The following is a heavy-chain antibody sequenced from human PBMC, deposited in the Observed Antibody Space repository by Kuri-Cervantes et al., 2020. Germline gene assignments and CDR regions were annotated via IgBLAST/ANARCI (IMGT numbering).Heavy chain of an antibody. D-gene: IGHD5-24*01. CDR2: IYYSGST. V-gene: IGHV4-31*03. CDR1: GGSISSGGYY. CDR3: ARGRRDRVYFFFQH. J-gene: IGHJ1*01. Sequence: SETLSLTCTVSGGSISSGGYYWSWIRQHPGKGLEWIGYIYYSGSTYYNPSLKSRVTISVDTSKNQFSLKLSSVTAADTAVYYCARGRRDRVYFFFQHCGQGTLVTVSS.